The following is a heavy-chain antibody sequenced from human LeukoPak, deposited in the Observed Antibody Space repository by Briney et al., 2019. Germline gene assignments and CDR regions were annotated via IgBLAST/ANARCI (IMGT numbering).Heavy chain of an antibody. Sequence: PSETLSLTCTVSGGSISSYYWTWIRQPPGKGLEWIGYINYSGSTNYNPSLKSRVTISVDTSKNLFSLKLTSVTAADTAVYYCAVDYGDYQYWGQGTLVTVSS. CDR1: GGSISSYY. D-gene: IGHD4-17*01. J-gene: IGHJ4*02. CDR2: INYSGST. CDR3: AVDYGDYQY. V-gene: IGHV4-59*12.